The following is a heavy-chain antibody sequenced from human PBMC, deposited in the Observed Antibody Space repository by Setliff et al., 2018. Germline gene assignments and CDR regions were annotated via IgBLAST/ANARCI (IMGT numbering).Heavy chain of an antibody. CDR1: GFIFTDHY. Sequence: PGGSLRLSCVASGFIFTDHYIDWVRQAPGKGLEWVGRARNKVKFSPIVYAASVRGRFTISRDDSNNSVYLQMNSLETGDTSMYFCARVGYYTRSGVALDALDIWGQGTMVTVSS. CDR3: ARVGYYTRSGVALDALDI. D-gene: IGHD3-22*01. J-gene: IGHJ3*02. CDR2: ARNKVKFSPI. V-gene: IGHV3-72*01.